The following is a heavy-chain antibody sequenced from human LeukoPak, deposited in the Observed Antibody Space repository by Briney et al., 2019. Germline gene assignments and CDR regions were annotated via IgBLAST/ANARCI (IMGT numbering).Heavy chain of an antibody. J-gene: IGHJ6*03. CDR1: GFSFSCYA. Sequence: GGSLRLSCAASGFSFSCYALHWVRQAPGKGLQWVAVISYDGNTKFLADSVKDRFSISRDNSKDTLYLQMNTLSVDDTAVYYCARDKSHNGEFDYYYYMDVWGKGTTVTVSS. CDR3: ARDKSHNGEFDYYYYMDV. D-gene: IGHD3-10*01. V-gene: IGHV3-30-3*01. CDR2: ISYDGNTK.